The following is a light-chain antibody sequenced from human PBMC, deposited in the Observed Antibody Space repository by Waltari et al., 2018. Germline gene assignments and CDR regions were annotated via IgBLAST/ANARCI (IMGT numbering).Light chain of an antibody. Sequence: QSALPQPRSVSGSPGQSVAISCTGTSSDVGGYNYVSWYQQYPGTAPKLIIYDVTKRPPGVPDRFSGSKSGNTASLTISGLQAEDEADYYCCSYAGTYTPLFGGGTKLTVL. CDR3: CSYAGTYTPL. CDR1: SSDVGGYNY. V-gene: IGLV2-11*01. CDR2: DVT. J-gene: IGLJ2*01.